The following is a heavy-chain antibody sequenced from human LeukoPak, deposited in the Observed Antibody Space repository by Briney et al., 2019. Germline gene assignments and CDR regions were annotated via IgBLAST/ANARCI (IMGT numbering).Heavy chain of an antibody. V-gene: IGHV4-61*02. CDR2: IYTSGST. CDR3: ARVVDSATLGYYYYYMDV. J-gene: IGHJ6*03. Sequence: SETLSLTCTVSGGSISSGSYYWSWIRQPAGKGLEWIGRIYTSGSTNYNPSLKSRVTISVDTSKNQFSLKLSSVTAADTAVYYCARVVDSATLGYYYYYMDVWGKGNTVTVSS. CDR1: GGSISSGSYY. D-gene: IGHD2-15*01.